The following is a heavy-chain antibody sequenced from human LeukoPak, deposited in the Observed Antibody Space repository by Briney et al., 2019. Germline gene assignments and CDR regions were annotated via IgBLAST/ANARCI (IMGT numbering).Heavy chain of an antibody. CDR1: GYTFTSYD. J-gene: IGHJ4*02. Sequence: ASVKVSCKASGYTFTSYDINWVRQAPGQGLEWMGWVSAYADNTNYVQKFQGRVTMTTDTSTNTAYMELRSLRSDDTAVCYCARDCIGCHGFDYWGQGTLVTVSS. CDR2: VSAYADNT. CDR3: ARDCIGCHGFDY. D-gene: IGHD2-15*01. V-gene: IGHV1-18*01.